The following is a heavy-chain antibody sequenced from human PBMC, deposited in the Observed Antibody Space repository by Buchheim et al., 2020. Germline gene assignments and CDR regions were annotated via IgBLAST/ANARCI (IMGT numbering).Heavy chain of an antibody. CDR1: GGSFSNYY. V-gene: IGHV4-34*01. D-gene: IGHD2/OR15-2a*01. J-gene: IGHJ4*02. CDR3: AGGSNNRSAWYLNY. Sequence: QVQLQQWGAGLLKPSETLSLTCAVYGGSFSNYYWSWIRQPPGKGLEWIGENNHSGNTDYNPSPKSRVTISVDTSKNPLSLKLNSVTAADTTVYYCAGGSNNRSAWYLNYWGQGTL. CDR2: NNHSGNT.